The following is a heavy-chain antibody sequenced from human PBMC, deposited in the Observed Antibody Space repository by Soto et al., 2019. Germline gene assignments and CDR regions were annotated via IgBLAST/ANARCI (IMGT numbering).Heavy chain of an antibody. D-gene: IGHD3-16*01. V-gene: IGHV3-21*06. CDR3: ACPYYFHH. J-gene: IGHJ1*01. Sequence: GGTLRRPCAASGFMFSAYTMNWVRQAPGKGLEWLSSLSDDSSYIVYSVSLRGRFTVSRDNARNSLYLQIDILAVEDTAVYYCACPYYFHHWGPGALVAVSS. CDR1: GFMFSAYT. CDR2: LSDDSSYI.